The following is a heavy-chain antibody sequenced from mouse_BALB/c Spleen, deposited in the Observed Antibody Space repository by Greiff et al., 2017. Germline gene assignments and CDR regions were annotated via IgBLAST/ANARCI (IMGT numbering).Heavy chain of an antibody. D-gene: IGHD2-10*02. CDR1: GFTFSSFG. CDR3: ARWGYGNYGSWFAY. Sequence: EVQRVESGGGLVQPGGSRKLSCAASGFTFSSFGMHWVRQAPEKGLEWVAYISSGSSTIYYADTVKGRFTISRDNPKNTLFLQMTSLRSEDTAMYYCARWGYGNYGSWFAYWGQGTLVTVSA. J-gene: IGHJ3*01. V-gene: IGHV5-17*02. CDR2: ISSGSSTI.